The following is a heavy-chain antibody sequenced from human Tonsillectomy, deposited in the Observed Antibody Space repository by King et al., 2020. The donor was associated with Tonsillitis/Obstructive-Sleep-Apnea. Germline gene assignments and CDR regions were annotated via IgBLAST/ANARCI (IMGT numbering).Heavy chain of an antibody. J-gene: IGHJ6*02. CDR3: ARADSSGPFSYYDYAMDV. CDR2: IWYDGSNK. V-gene: IGHV3-33*01. D-gene: IGHD3-22*01. CDR1: GFTFSNYG. Sequence: VQLVESAGGVVQPGRSLRLSCAASGFTFSNYGMHWVRQAPGKGLEWVAVIWYDGSNKYYADSVKGRFTISRDNSKNTLYLQMNSLRAEDTAVYYCARADSSGPFSYYDYAMDVWGQGTTVTVSS.